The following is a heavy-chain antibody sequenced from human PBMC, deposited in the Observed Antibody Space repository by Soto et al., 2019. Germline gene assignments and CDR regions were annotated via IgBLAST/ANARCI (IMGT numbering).Heavy chain of an antibody. CDR2: VIPTRGLL. D-gene: IGHD5-18*01. J-gene: IGHJ6*02. CDR1: GDTFSSQT. V-gene: IGHV1-69*02. Sequence: QVQRVQSGSEVTRPGSSVNCSCQAYGDTFSSQTIIAWGRQAPGQGLEWMGRVIPTRGLLDYAQRFQDRVTIAAYTSTRTVYLDLTRLASEDASIYYCEGHCGGYSCGCDYGLDYWGQGTTVTVSS. CDR3: EGHCGGYSCGCDYGLDY.